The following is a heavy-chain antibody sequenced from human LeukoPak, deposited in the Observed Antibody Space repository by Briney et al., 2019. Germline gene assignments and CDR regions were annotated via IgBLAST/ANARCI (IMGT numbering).Heavy chain of an antibody. Sequence: PSETLSLTCTVSGYSISSGYYWGWIRQPPGKGLEWIGYIYYSGSTNYNPSLKSRVTMSGDTSKNQFSLKLSSVTAADTAVYYCAIGAYYYNYWGQGTLVTVSS. J-gene: IGHJ4*02. CDR3: AIGAYYYNY. CDR1: GYSISSGYY. CDR2: IYYSGST. V-gene: IGHV4-61*01.